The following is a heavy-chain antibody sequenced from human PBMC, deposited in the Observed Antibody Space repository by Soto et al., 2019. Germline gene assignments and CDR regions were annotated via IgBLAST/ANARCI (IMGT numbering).Heavy chain of an antibody. V-gene: IGHV3-23*01. CDR3: AKDRWNYDYFDF. CDR2: ISGSGEST. D-gene: IGHD1-7*01. Sequence: GGSLRLSCAASGFTFSSYAMNWVRQAPGKGLEWVSTISGSGESTYYADSVKGRFTISRDNSKSTLYLQMNSLRAEDTAVYYCAKDRWNYDYFDFWGQGTLVTVSS. CDR1: GFTFSSYA. J-gene: IGHJ4*02.